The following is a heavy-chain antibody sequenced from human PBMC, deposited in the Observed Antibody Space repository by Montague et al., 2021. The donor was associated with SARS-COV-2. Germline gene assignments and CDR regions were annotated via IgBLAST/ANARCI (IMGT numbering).Heavy chain of an antibody. Sequence: SETLSLTCTVSGGSICSYYWSWIRQPPGKGLEWIGYIYYSGSTNYNPSLKSRVTISVDTSKNQFSLKLSSVTAADTAVYYCARGSGWTGNAFDIWGQGTMVTVSS. D-gene: IGHD6-19*01. V-gene: IGHV4-59*01. CDR3: ARGSGWTGNAFDI. CDR1: GGSICSYY. J-gene: IGHJ3*02. CDR2: IYYSGST.